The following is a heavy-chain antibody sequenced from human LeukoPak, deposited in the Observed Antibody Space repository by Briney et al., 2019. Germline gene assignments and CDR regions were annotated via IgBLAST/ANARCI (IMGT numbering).Heavy chain of an antibody. D-gene: IGHD3-22*01. J-gene: IGHJ4*02. CDR2: ISSSSSSYI. CDR1: GFTFSSYS. CDR3: ARHTYFYDSSGYSY. V-gene: IGHV3-21*01. Sequence: PGGSLRLSCAASGFTFSSYSMNWVRQAPGKGLEWVSSISSSSSSYIYYADSVKGRFTISRDNAKNSLYLQMNSLRAEDTAVYYCARHTYFYDSSGYSYWGQGTLVTVSS.